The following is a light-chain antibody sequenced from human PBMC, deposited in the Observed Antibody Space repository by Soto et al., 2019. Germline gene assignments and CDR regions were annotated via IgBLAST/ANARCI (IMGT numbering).Light chain of an antibody. CDR1: SSDVGGYNY. J-gene: IGLJ1*01. V-gene: IGLV2-11*01. CDR3: CSYAGSYNYV. Sequence: QSVLTQPRSVSGSPGQSVTISCTGTSSDVGGYNYVSWYQQHPGKAPKLMIYDVSKRPSEVPDRFSGSKSGNTASLTISGLQAEDEAAYYCCSYAGSYNYVFGTGTKVTVL. CDR2: DVS.